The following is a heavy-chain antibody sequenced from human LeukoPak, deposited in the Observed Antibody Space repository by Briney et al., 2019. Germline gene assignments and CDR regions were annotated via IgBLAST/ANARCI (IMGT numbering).Heavy chain of an antibody. CDR2: ISSSGSTI. V-gene: IGHV3-48*03. J-gene: IGHJ3*02. CDR3: ARTWDIAMVTENAFDI. CDR1: GFTFSSCE. D-gene: IGHD5-18*01. Sequence: GGSLRLSCAASGFTFSSCEMNWVRQAPGKGLEWVSYISSSGSTIYYADSVKGRFTISRDNAKNSLYLQMNSLRAEDTAVYYCARTWDIAMVTENAFDIWGQGTMVTVSS.